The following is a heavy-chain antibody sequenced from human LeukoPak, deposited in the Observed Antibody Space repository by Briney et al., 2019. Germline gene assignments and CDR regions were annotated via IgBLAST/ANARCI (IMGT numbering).Heavy chain of an antibody. CDR2: INPNSGGT. CDR1: GYTFTGYY. V-gene: IGHV1-2*02. CDR3: ARLAAPRDY. D-gene: IGHD2-15*01. J-gene: IGHJ4*02. Sequence: ASVKVSCKASGYTFTGYYMHWVRQAPGQGLEWMGGINPNSGGTSYAQRFQGRVTMTRDTSISTAYMELRSLRSDDTAVYYCARLAAPRDYWGQGTLVTVSS.